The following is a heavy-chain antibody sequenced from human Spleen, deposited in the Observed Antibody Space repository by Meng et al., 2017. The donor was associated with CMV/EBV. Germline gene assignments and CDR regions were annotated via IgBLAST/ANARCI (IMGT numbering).Heavy chain of an antibody. Sequence: GESLKISCAASGFIFSNYWMSWVRQAPGKGLEWVANIRQDGSEKDYVGSAKGRFTISRDNAKNSLYLQMNSLRAEDTAVYYCAKAYSSLSSNYYGMDVWGQGTTVTVSS. CDR1: GFIFSNYW. J-gene: IGHJ6*02. CDR3: AKAYSSLSSNYYGMDV. V-gene: IGHV3-7*01. D-gene: IGHD6-6*01. CDR2: IRQDGSEK.